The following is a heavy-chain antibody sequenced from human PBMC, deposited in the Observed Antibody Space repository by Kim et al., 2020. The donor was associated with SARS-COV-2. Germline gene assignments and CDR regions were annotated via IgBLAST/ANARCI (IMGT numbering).Heavy chain of an antibody. J-gene: IGHJ2*01. Sequence: GGSLRLSCSVSGLIFRSYAMHWVRQAPGKGLEYVSAINSNGDATYYADSVQGRFTISRDNSKNTLYLQMSSLRAEDTAVYYCVKEYHYGDGYWYFDLWGR. CDR3: VKEYHYGDGYWYFDL. CDR2: INSNGDAT. CDR1: GLIFRSYA. V-gene: IGHV3-64D*06. D-gene: IGHD3-10*01.